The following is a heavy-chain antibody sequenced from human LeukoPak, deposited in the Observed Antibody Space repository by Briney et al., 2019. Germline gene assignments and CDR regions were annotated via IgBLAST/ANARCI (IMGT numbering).Heavy chain of an antibody. CDR2: IYYSGRT. J-gene: IGHJ6*03. V-gene: IGHV4-59*01. Sequence: SETLSLTCAVYGGSFSGYYWSWIRQPPGKGVGWVGYIYYSGRTNYNPSLKSRVTISVDTSKNQFSLKLSSVTAADTAVYYCARDYYDSSGYYYYMDVWGKGTTVTVSS. CDR1: GGSFSGYY. CDR3: ARDYYDSSGYYYYMDV. D-gene: IGHD3-22*01.